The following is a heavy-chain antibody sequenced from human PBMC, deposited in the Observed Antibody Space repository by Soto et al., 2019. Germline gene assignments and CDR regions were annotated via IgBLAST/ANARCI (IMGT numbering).Heavy chain of an antibody. D-gene: IGHD4-17*01. Sequence: GGSLRLSCAASGFTFSSYAMSWVRQAPGKGLEWVSAISGSGGSTYYADSVKGRFTISRDNSKNTLYLQMNSLRAEDTAVYYCAKGQGTTVVAYDAFDIWGQGTMVAVSS. V-gene: IGHV3-23*01. J-gene: IGHJ3*02. CDR3: AKGQGTTVVAYDAFDI. CDR2: ISGSGGST. CDR1: GFTFSSYA.